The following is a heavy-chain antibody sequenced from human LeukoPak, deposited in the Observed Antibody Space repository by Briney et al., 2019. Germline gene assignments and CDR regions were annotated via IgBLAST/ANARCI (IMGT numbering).Heavy chain of an antibody. V-gene: IGHV3-30*04. D-gene: IGHD4-23*01. CDR2: VSYDGSYK. J-gene: IGHJ4*02. CDR1: GFTFSKFA. CDR3: ARGAHKRDDYGGFFDY. Sequence: PGRSLRLSCAAAGFTFSKFAMHWVRQAPGKGLEWVAVVSYDGSYKYYADSVKGRFTISRDNSKNTLYLQMNSLRAEDTAVYYCARGAHKRDDYGGFFDYWGQGTLVTVSS.